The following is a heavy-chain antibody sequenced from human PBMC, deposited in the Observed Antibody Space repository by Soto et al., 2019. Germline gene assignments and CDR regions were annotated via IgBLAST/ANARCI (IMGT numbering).Heavy chain of an antibody. CDR1: GGSISSSSYY. Sequence: SETLSLTCTVSGGSISSSSYYWGWIRQPPGKGLEWIGSIYYSGNTYHNPSLNSRVTVSVDTSKNQFSLKLSSVTAADTAVYYCARHFVNSGYYEFFQHWGQGTLVTSPQ. V-gene: IGHV4-39*01. CDR3: ARHFVNSGYYEFFQH. D-gene: IGHD5-12*01. J-gene: IGHJ1*01. CDR2: IYYSGNT.